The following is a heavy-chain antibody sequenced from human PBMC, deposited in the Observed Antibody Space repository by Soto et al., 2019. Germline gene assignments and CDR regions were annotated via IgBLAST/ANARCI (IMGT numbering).Heavy chain of an antibody. J-gene: IGHJ4*02. Sequence: LSLSCAASGFTFSSYEVNLVRQAPGKGLEWLSYISTSGSTMFYADSVKGRFTISRDNAKSSLYLQMNSLRAEDTAVYYCAGDWGNVCCWENWGRGT. D-gene: IGHD2-8*01. CDR3: AGDWGNVCCWEN. CDR1: GFTFSSYE. CDR2: ISTSGSTM. V-gene: IGHV3-48*03.